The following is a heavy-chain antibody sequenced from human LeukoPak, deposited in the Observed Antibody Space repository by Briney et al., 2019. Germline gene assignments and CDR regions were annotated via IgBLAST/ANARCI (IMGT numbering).Heavy chain of an antibody. CDR3: ARSWDIAALENWFDP. CDR1: GGSISSGGYY. J-gene: IGHJ5*02. V-gene: IGHV4-31*01. CDR2: IYYSGST. Sequence: PSETLSLTCTVSGGSISSGGYYWSWIRQQPGKGLEWIVYIYYSGSTYDNPSLKRLATISVDTTKNQLWLKLIIGTAADTAVYYCARSWDIAALENWFDPWGQGTLVTVSS. D-gene: IGHD6-13*01.